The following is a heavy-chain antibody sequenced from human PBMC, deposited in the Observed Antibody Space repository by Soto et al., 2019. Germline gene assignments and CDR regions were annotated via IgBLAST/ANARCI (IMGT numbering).Heavy chain of an antibody. Sequence: ASVKVSCKASGYTFTSYAMHWVRQAPGQRLEWMGWINAGNGNTKYSQKFQGRVTITRDTSASTAYMELSSLRSEDTAVYYCCYGSGTLGYYYYYGMDVWAKGPRSPSP. CDR2: INAGNGNT. CDR1: GYTFTSYA. V-gene: IGHV1-3*01. J-gene: IGHJ6*02. D-gene: IGHD3-10*01. CDR3: CYGSGTLGYYYYYGMDV.